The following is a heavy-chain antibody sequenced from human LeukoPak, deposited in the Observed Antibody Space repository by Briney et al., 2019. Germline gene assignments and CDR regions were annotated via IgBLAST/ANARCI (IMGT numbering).Heavy chain of an antibody. J-gene: IGHJ4*02. Sequence: PSETLSLTCTVSGGSISSDYWSWIRQPPGKGLEWIGYIYYSGSTNYNPSLKSRVTISVDTSKNQFPLKLSSVTAADTAVYYCAKQAYCSGTSCSPFDYWGQGTLVTVSS. CDR3: AKQAYCSGTSCSPFDY. D-gene: IGHD2-2*01. V-gene: IGHV4-59*08. CDR1: GGSISSDY. CDR2: IYYSGST.